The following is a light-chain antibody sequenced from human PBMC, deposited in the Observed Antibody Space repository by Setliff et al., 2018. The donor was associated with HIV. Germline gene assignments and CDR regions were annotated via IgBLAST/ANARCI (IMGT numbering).Light chain of an antibody. J-gene: IGLJ1*01. CDR2: EVI. CDR1: SSDVGSYNL. Sequence: QSVLTQPASVSGSPGQSITISCTGTSSDVGSYNLVSWYQQHPGKAPKLMIYEVIKRPSGVSNRFSGSKSGNTASLTISGLQAEDEADYYCCSYAGSSTYVFGTGTKVT. V-gene: IGLV2-23*02. CDR3: CSYAGSSTYV.